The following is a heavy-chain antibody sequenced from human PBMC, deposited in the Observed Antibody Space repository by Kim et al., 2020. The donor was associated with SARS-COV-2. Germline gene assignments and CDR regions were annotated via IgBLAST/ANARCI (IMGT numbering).Heavy chain of an antibody. Sequence: GGSLRLSCAASGFTFSSYGMHWVRQAPGKGLEWVAVISYDGSNKYYAXXVXGRXXXXXXXXXXTLYXXXNSLRAEDTXXXYXXXXGXXXGWXLLYXXXRGXGT. CDR3: XXXGXXXGWXLLYXXX. CDR1: GFTFSSYG. V-gene: IGHV3-30*03. J-gene: IGHJ4*02. CDR2: ISYDGSNK. D-gene: IGHD6-19*01.